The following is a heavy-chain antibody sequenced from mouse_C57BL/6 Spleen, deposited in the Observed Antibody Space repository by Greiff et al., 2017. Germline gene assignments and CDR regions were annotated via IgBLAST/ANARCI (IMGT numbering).Heavy chain of an antibody. CDR1: GYTFTSYW. Sequence: VQLQQPGAELVMPGASVKLSCKASGYTFTSYWMHWVKQRPGQGLEWIGEIDPSDSYTNYNQKFKGKSTLTVDKSSSTAYMQLSRLTSEDSAVYYCARAAEDGYFASWGQGTLVTVSA. CDR2: IDPSDSYT. J-gene: IGHJ3*01. D-gene: IGHD2-3*01. V-gene: IGHV1-69*01. CDR3: ARAAEDGYFAS.